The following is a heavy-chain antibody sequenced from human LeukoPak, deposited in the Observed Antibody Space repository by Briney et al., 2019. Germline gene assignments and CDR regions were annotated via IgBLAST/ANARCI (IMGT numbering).Heavy chain of an antibody. CDR2: MNPNSGNT. CDR1: GYTFTSYD. J-gene: IGHJ2*01. Sequence: GESLKISCKASGYTFTSYDINWMRQATGQGLEWMGWMNPNSGNTGYAQKFQGRVTITRNTSISTAYMELSSLRSEDTAVYYCAGDVAVAERHWYFDLWGRGTLVTVSS. D-gene: IGHD6-19*01. V-gene: IGHV1-8*03. CDR3: AGDVAVAERHWYFDL.